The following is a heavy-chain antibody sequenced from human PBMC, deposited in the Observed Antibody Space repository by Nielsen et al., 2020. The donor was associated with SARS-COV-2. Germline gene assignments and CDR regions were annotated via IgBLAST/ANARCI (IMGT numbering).Heavy chain of an antibody. CDR1: GFTFSSYA. CDR2: ISSNGGST. J-gene: IGHJ4*02. Sequence: GGSLRLSCSASGFTFSSYAMHWVRQAPGKGLEYVSAISSNGGSTYYADSVKGRFTISRDNSKNTLYLQMSSLRAEDTAVYYCVKCAFWGVIVPFDYWGQGTLVTVSS. CDR3: VKCAFWGVIVPFDY. V-gene: IGHV3-64D*06. D-gene: IGHD3-16*02.